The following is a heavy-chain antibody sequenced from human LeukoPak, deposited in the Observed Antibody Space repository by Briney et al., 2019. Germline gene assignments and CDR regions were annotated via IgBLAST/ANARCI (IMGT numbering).Heavy chain of an antibody. D-gene: IGHD2-2*02. J-gene: IGHJ4*02. CDR1: GFTFSSYS. CDR3: ARDRTSTGIPDY. V-gene: IGHV3-21*01. Sequence: GGSLRLSCAASGFTFSSYSMNWVRQAPGKGLEWVSSISSSSSYIYYADSVKGRFTISRDNAKNSLYLQMNSLRAEDTAVYYCARDRTSTGIPDYWGQGTLVTVSS. CDR2: ISSSSSYI.